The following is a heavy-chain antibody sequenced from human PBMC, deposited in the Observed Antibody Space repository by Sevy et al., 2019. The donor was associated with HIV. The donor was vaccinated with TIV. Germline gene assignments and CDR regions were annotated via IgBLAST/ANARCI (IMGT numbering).Heavy chain of an antibody. J-gene: IGHJ6*03. CDR1: GFTFSSSA. D-gene: IGHD3-10*01. CDR3: AKMVGEAYYYGTGTYLDDNYYYYHMDV. Sequence: GGSLRLSCAASGFTFSSSAMSWVRQAPGKGLEWVSGISDSGAFTYYADSVKGRFTISSDNSKNTLYLQMNSLRVEDTAVYYCAKMVGEAYYYGTGTYLDDNYYYYHMDVWGKGTTVTVSS. CDR2: ISDSGAFT. V-gene: IGHV3-23*01.